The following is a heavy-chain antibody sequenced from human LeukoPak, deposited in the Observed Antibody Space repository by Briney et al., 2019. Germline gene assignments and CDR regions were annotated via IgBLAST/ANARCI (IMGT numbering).Heavy chain of an antibody. Sequence: SVKVSCKASGGTFSSYAIGWVRQAPGQGLEWMGGIIPIFGTANYAQKFQGRVTITTDESTSTAYMELSSLRSEDTAVYYCARVPNSSSWQTYYYYMDVWGKGTTVTVSS. V-gene: IGHV1-69*05. D-gene: IGHD6-13*01. J-gene: IGHJ6*03. CDR2: IIPIFGTA. CDR3: ARVPNSSSWQTYYYYMDV. CDR1: GGTFSSYA.